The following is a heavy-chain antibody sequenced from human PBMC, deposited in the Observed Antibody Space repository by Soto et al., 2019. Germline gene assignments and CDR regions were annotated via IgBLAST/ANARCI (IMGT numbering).Heavy chain of an antibody. CDR1: GYTFTSYT. Sequence: ASLKVSCKASGYTFTSYTISWVRQAPGQGLEWVGWIGPSSGNTDSARNLQGRVAMTTDTSTSTAYMELRSLRSDDTAVYYCARDTGNFFDYWGPGTLVTVSS. CDR2: IGPSSGNT. V-gene: IGHV1-18*01. J-gene: IGHJ4*02. CDR3: ARDTGNFFDY.